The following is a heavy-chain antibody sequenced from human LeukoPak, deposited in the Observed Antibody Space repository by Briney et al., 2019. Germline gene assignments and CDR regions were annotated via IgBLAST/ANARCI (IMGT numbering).Heavy chain of an antibody. D-gene: IGHD3-22*01. CDR2: IDPSDSNT. CDR3: ARLNHYDSSGYYAIFDY. V-gene: IGHV5-10-1*01. CDR1: GYSFASFW. Sequence: GESLKISCKGSGYSFASFWISWVRQMPGKGLEWMGRIDPSDSNTNYSPSFQGHVTISADKSTSTAYLQWSSLKASDTAMYYCARLNHYDSSGYYAIFDYWGQGTLVTVSS. J-gene: IGHJ4*02.